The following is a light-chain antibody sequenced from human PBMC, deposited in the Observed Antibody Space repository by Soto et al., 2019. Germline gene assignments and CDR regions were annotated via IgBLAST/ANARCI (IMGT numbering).Light chain of an antibody. CDR3: CSYAASYTLV. CDR2: DAS. V-gene: IGLV2-11*01. CDR1: SSNVGGYNY. Sequence: QSALTQPRSVSASPGQSVTISCTGTSSNVGGYNYVSWYQQNPGKAPKLMIYDASKRPPGVPDRFSGSKSGNAASLTISGLQAEDEAYYYCCSYAASYTLVFGGGTKLTVL. J-gene: IGLJ2*01.